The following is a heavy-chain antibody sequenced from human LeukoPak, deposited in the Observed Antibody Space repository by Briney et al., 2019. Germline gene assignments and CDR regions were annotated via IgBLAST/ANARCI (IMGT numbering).Heavy chain of an antibody. CDR1: GFTFSSYA. CDR3: AKEEYEYSGYDAFDY. CDR2: ISYDGSNK. V-gene: IGHV3-30*04. J-gene: IGHJ4*02. Sequence: GGSLRLSCAASGFTFSSYAMHWVRQAPGKGLEWVAVISYDGSNKYYADSVKGRFTISRDNSKNTLYLQMNSLRAEDTAVYYCAKEEYEYSGYDAFDYWGQGTLVTVSS. D-gene: IGHD5-12*01.